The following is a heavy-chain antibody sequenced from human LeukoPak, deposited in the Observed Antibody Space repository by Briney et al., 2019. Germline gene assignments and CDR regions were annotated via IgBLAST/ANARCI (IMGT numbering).Heavy chain of an antibody. CDR2: IISSSSYI. CDR1: GFTFSSYS. CDR3: GRKDLGNYCMDV. Sequence: GGSLRLSCAASGFTFSSYSMNWVRQAPGKGLEWVSSIISSSSYIYYADSVKGRFTISRDNAKNSLYLQMNSLRAEDTAVYYCGRKDLGNYCMDVWGKGTTVTVSS. J-gene: IGHJ6*03. V-gene: IGHV3-21*01.